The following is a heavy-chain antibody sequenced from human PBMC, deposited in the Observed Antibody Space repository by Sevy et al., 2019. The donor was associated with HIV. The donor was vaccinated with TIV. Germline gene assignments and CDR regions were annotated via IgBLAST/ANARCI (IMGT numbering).Heavy chain of an antibody. CDR1: GGSISNYR. V-gene: IGHV4-4*07. CDR3: ARGGVSTTTPFDY. J-gene: IGHJ4*02. D-gene: IGHD3-16*02. Sequence: SETLSLTCTVSGGSISNYRWSWIRQPAGKGLEWIGRTYTSGSHNYNPSLKSRVAMSVDTSKNQFSLKLSSVTAADTAVYYCARGGVSTTTPFDYWGQGTLVTVSS. CDR2: TYTSGSH.